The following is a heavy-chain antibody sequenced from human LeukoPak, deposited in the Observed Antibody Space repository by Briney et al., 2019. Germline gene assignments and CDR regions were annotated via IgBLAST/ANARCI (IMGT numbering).Heavy chain of an antibody. Sequence: PSGTLSLTCTVSGGSITDDHWIWIRQPAGKGLEWIGHIYASGSTNYNPSLKSRVTMSVDTSKNQFSLKLSSVTAAETAVYYCARVGNYGDYFLYWGQGTLVTVSS. CDR1: GGSITDDH. V-gene: IGHV4-4*07. D-gene: IGHD4-17*01. CDR2: IYASGST. J-gene: IGHJ4*02. CDR3: ARVGNYGDYFLY.